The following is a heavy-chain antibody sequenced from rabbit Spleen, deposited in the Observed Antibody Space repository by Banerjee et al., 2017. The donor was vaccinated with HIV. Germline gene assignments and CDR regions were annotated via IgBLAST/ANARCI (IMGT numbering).Heavy chain of an antibody. D-gene: IGHD1-1*01. Sequence: QSLEESGGDLVKPGGTLTLTCTASGFSFSNKAVMCWVRQAPGKGLEWIACINTATGKAVYASWAKGRFTFSKTSSTTVTLQMTSLTAADTATYFCARDTSSSFSSYGMDLWGPGTLVTVS. J-gene: IGHJ6*01. CDR3: ARDTSSSFSSYGMDL. CDR1: GFSFSNKAV. V-gene: IGHV1S40*01. CDR2: INTATGKA.